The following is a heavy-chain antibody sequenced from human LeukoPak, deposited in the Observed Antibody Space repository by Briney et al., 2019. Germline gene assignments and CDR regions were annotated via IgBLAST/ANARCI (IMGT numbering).Heavy chain of an antibody. J-gene: IGHJ4*02. CDR2: ISSSSSYI. CDR3: AIDDQTAGDY. CDR1: GFTFSSYS. Sequence: GGSLRLSCAASGFTFSSYSMNSVRQAPGKRLEWGSSISSSSSYIYYADSVKGRFTISRDNAKNSLYLQMNSLRAEDTAVYYCAIDDQTAGDYWGQGTLVTVSS. D-gene: IGHD6-19*01. V-gene: IGHV3-21*01.